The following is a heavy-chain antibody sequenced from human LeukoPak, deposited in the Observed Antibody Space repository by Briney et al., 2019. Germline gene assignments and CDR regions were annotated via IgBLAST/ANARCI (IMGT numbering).Heavy chain of an antibody. CDR1: GGSISSGSYY. Sequence: SETLSLTCTVSGGSISSGSYYWSWIRQPAGKGLEWIGRIYTSGSTDYNPSLKSRVTISVDTSKNQFSLKLSSVTAADTAVYYCARDWGVSARPGYMDVWGKGTTVTVSS. CDR3: ARDWGVSARPGYMDV. D-gene: IGHD6-6*01. V-gene: IGHV4-61*02. CDR2: IYTSGST. J-gene: IGHJ6*03.